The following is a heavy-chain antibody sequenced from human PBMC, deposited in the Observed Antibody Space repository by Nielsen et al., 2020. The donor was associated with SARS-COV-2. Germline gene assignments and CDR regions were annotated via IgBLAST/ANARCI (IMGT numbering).Heavy chain of an antibody. CDR3: ARILMTTVTTIGGLWFDP. CDR2: IFSNDEK. D-gene: IGHD4-11*01. V-gene: IGHV2-26*01. Sequence: SWIRQPPGKALEWLAHIFSNDEKSYSTSLKSRLTISKATSKSQVALTMTNMDPVDTATYYCARILMTTVTTIGGLWFDPWGQGTLVTVSS. J-gene: IGHJ5*02.